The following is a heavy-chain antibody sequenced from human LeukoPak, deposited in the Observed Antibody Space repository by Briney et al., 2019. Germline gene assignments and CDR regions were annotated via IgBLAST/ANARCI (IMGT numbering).Heavy chain of an antibody. Sequence: SETLSLTCTVSGGSISSYYWSWIRQPPGKGLEWIWYIYYSGGPNYNPSLKSRVTISVDTSKNQFSLKLSSVTAADPAVYYCARHSPYGDYFDYWGQGTLVTVSS. D-gene: IGHD4-17*01. CDR3: ARHSPYGDYFDY. J-gene: IGHJ4*02. V-gene: IGHV4-59*08. CDR2: IYYSGGP. CDR1: GGSISSYY.